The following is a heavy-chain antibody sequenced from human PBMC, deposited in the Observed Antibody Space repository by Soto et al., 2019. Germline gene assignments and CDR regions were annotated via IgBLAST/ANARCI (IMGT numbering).Heavy chain of an antibody. CDR1: GGSISSSSYY. V-gene: IGHV4-39*01. J-gene: IGHJ5*02. D-gene: IGHD2-2*01. CDR3: ARQPTTPSYQLLLYWFDP. Sequence: SETLSLTCTVSGGSISSSSYYWGWIRQPPGKGLEWIGSIYYSGSTYYNPSLKSRVTISVDTSKNQFSLKLSSVTAADTAVYYCARQPTTPSYQLLLYWFDPWGQGTLVTVSS. CDR2: IYYSGST.